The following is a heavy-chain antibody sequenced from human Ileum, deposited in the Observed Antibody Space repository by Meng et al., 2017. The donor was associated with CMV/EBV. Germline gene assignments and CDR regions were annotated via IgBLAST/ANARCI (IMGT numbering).Heavy chain of an antibody. CDR1: GDSITSFY. J-gene: IGHJ4*02. CDR3: ARGPGGFGDFNFDY. D-gene: IGHD3-16*01. Sequence: QVQLQESGPGLVKSSETLSLTCTVSGDSITSFYWSWIRQPAGKALEWIGRIYHGGSTNYNPSLKSRVTLSVDTSKNQFSMRLTSVTAADTAVYYCARGPGGFGDFNFDYWGQGTLVTVSS. CDR2: IYHGGST. V-gene: IGHV4-4*07.